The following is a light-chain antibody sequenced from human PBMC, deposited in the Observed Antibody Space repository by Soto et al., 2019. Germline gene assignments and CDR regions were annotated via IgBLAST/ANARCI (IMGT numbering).Light chain of an antibody. CDR1: SSDVGDDNL. CDR3: SSFTTSRTYV. CDR2: EVN. V-gene: IGLV2-14*01. J-gene: IGLJ1*01. Sequence: QSALTQSASVSGSPGQSITISCTGTSSDVGDDNLVSWYQQHPGKAPKLMIYEVNNRPSGVSNRFSGSKSGNTASLTISGLQAEDEADYYCSSFTTSRTYVFGAGTKLTVL.